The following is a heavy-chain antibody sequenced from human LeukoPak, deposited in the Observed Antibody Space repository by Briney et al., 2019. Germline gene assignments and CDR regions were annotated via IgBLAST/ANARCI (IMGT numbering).Heavy chain of an antibody. Sequence: PSETLSLTCTVSGYSISSGYYWSWIRQPPGKGLEWIGEINHSGSTNYNPSLKSRVTISVDTSKNQFSLKLSSVTAADTAVYYCARSPGHSQWLVRFDYWGQGTLVTVSS. V-gene: IGHV4-38-2*02. CDR1: GYSISSGYY. J-gene: IGHJ4*02. D-gene: IGHD6-19*01. CDR3: ARSPGHSQWLVRFDY. CDR2: INHSGST.